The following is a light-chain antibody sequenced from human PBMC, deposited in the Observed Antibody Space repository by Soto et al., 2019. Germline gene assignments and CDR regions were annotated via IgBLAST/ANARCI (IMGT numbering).Light chain of an antibody. Sequence: EVVLSHSPGTLSLTPGERATLSCRASQSVSSSYLAWYQQKPGQAPRLLIYGASSRATGIPDRFSGSGSGTDFTLTISRLEPEDFAVYYCQQYGNSPQTFGQ. CDR3: QQYGNSPQT. J-gene: IGKJ1*01. V-gene: IGKV3-20*01. CDR2: GAS. CDR1: QSVSSSY.